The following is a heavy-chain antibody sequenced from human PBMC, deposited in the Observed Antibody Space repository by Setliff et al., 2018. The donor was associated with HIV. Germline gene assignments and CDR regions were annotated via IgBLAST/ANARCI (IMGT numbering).Heavy chain of an antibody. CDR3: TTDQGSFVAFNI. V-gene: IGHV1-24*01. CDR2: YDAVEGTI. CDR1: GYTLSGLS. J-gene: IGHJ3*02. Sequence: ASVKVSCKVSGYTLSGLSMHWVRQAPGKGLEWMGGYDAVEGTILYAQKFQGRVAMTEDMSADTTYLQLNSLTSEDTAVYYCTTDQGSFVAFNIWGQGTMVTVSS. D-gene: IGHD3-3*02.